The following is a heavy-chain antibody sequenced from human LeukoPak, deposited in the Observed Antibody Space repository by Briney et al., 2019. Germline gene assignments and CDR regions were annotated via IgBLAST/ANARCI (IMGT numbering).Heavy chain of an antibody. CDR2: IRSGSTTI. J-gene: IGHJ4*02. CDR1: GFSFSDYY. Sequence: GGSLRLSCAVSGFSFSDYYITWIRQPPGNGLEWIAYIRSGSTTIYYADSVKGRFTISRDDAKNSLFLQMNSLRAEDTAVYYCATIHSRPYWGQGTLVTVSS. D-gene: IGHD2-15*01. CDR3: ATIHSRPY. V-gene: IGHV3-11*01.